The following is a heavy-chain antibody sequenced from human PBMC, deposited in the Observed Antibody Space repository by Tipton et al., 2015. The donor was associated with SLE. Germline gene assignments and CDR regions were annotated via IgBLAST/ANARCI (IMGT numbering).Heavy chain of an antibody. D-gene: IGHD1/OR15-1a*01. CDR1: GGSFSSYY. CDR2: IYTSGST. Sequence: TLSLTCAVYGGSFSSYYWSWIRQPPGKGLEWIGYIYTSGSTNYNPSLKSRVTISVDTSKNQFSLKLSSVTAADTAVYYCARQGSDWNTGVDYWGQGTLVTVSS. J-gene: IGHJ4*02. CDR3: ARQGSDWNTGVDY. V-gene: IGHV4-4*09.